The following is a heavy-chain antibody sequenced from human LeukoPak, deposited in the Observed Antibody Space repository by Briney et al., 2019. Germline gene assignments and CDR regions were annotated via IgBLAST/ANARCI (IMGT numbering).Heavy chain of an antibody. J-gene: IGHJ4*02. Sequence: GGSLRLSCAASGFTFSNYTMNWVRQAPGKGLEWVSSISTRSSYIYYADSVKGRFTISRDNAKNSLYLQMNSLRAEETAVYYCAGDLKQTTAAGTCFDYWGQGTLVTVSS. D-gene: IGHD6-13*01. V-gene: IGHV3-21*01. CDR3: AGDLKQTTAAGTCFDY. CDR1: GFTFSNYT. CDR2: ISTRSSYI.